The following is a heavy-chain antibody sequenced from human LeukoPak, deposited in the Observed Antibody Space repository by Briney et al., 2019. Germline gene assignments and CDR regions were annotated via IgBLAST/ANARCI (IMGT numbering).Heavy chain of an antibody. J-gene: IGHJ4*02. Sequence: PGGSLRLSCAASGFTFSSYAMSWVRQAPGKGLKWVSAITGSGDSTYYADSVRGRFTISRDNSKNTLYLQMNSLRVEDMAVYYCAKRTYSRGWYVFDYWGQGTLVTVSS. CDR3: AKRTYSRGWYVFDY. V-gene: IGHV3-23*01. CDR2: ITGSGDST. D-gene: IGHD6-19*01. CDR1: GFTFSSYA.